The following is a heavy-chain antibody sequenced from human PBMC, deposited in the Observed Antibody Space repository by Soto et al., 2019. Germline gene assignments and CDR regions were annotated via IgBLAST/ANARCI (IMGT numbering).Heavy chain of an antibody. D-gene: IGHD1-26*01. V-gene: IGHV4-34*01. J-gene: IGHJ4*02. CDR1: GGSFSGYY. CDR3: ARERTPRSGFDY. CDR2: INHSGST. Sequence: SETLSLTCAVYGGSFSGYYWSWIRQPPGKGLEWIGEINHSGSTNYNPSLKSRVTISVDTSKSQVSLTLSSATAADTAVYYCARERTPRSGFDYWGQGTQVTVSS.